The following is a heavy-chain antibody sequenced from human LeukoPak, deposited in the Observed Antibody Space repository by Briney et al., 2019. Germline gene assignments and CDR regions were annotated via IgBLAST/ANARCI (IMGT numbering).Heavy chain of an antibody. CDR3: ASGYYDYVWGSYRPPGMDV. CDR1: GGSFGGYY. J-gene: IGHJ6*02. V-gene: IGHV4-34*01. D-gene: IGHD3-16*02. CDR2: INHSGST. Sequence: SETLSLTCAVYGGSFGGYYWSWIRQPPGKGLEWIGEINHSGSTNYNPSLKSRVTISVDTSKNQFSLKLSSVTAADTAVYYCASGYYDYVWGSYRPPGMDVWGQGTTVTVSS.